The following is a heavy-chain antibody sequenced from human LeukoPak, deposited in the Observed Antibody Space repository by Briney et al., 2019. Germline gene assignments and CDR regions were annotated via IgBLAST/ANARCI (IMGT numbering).Heavy chain of an antibody. J-gene: IGHJ4*02. Sequence: SETLSLTCIVSGGSISTSAYYWGWIRQPPGEGLEWIGNIYYSGSTYYSPSLKSRVAISVDTSKNQFSLKLSSVTAADTAVYYCASWYTSSSFDYWGQGTLVTVSS. CDR3: ASWYTSSSFDY. D-gene: IGHD6-13*01. CDR1: GGSISTSAYY. CDR2: IYYSGST. V-gene: IGHV4-39*01.